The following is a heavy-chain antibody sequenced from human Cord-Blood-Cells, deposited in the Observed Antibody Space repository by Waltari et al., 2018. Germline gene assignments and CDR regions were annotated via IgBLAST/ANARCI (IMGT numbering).Heavy chain of an antibody. CDR1: GGSISSGCYY. CDR2: IYTSGST. Sequence: QVQLQESGPGLVKPSQTLSLTCTVSGGSISSGCYYWRWIRQPAGQGLEWIGYIYTSGSTNYNPSLKSRVTISVDTSKNQFSLKLSSVTAADTAVYYCARDGGPDCSSTSCYPNWFDPWGQGTLVTVSS. J-gene: IGHJ5*02. D-gene: IGHD2-2*01. CDR3: ARDGGPDCSSTSCYPNWFDP. V-gene: IGHV4-61*09.